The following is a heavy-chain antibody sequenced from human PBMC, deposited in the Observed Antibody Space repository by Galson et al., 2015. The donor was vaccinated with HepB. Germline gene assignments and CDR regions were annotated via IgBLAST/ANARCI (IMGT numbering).Heavy chain of an antibody. J-gene: IGHJ4*02. D-gene: IGHD6-19*01. CDR2: IKSKTDGGTT. V-gene: IGHV3-15*01. CDR1: GFTFSNAW. Sequence: SLRLSCAASGFTFSNAWMSWVRQAPGKGLEWVGRIKSKTDGGTTDYAAPVKGRFTISRDDSKNTLYLQMNSLKTEDTAVYYCTTDPGYSSGWYSGYWGQGTLVTVSS. CDR3: TTDPGYSSGWYSGY.